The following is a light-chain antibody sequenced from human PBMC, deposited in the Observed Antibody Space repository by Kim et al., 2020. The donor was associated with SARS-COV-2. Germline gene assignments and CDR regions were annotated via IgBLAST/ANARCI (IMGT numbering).Light chain of an antibody. CDR1: KLGDKY. V-gene: IGLV3-1*01. CDR3: QAWDSSTVV. J-gene: IGLJ3*02. Sequence: SYELTQPPSVSVSPGQTASFTCSGDKLGDKYTPWYQQRPGQSPVLVIYQDTKRPSGLPERFSGSNSGNTATLTISEAQAMDEADYYCQAWDSSTVVFGGG. CDR2: QDT.